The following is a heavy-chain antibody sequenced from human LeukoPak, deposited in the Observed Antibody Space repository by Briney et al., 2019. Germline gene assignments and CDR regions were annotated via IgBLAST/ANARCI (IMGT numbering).Heavy chain of an antibody. CDR3: ARDPTMIVVGPAGFDL. Sequence: SETLSLTCTVSGGSISSYYWSWIRQPAGKGLEWIGRIYTSGSTNYNPSLKSRVTISVDTSKNQFSLKLSSVTAADTAVYYCARDPTMIVVGPAGFDLWGRGTLVTVSS. V-gene: IGHV4-4*07. J-gene: IGHJ2*01. CDR1: GGSISSYY. D-gene: IGHD3-22*01. CDR2: IYTSGST.